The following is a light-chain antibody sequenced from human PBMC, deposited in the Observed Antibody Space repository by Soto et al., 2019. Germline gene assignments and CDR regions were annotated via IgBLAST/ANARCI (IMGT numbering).Light chain of an antibody. V-gene: IGKV1-5*01. Sequence: DIQVTQSPSTLSESVGDRVTITCRASESIKGWLAWYQQKPGKAPKLLIYDASSLKGGVPSRFSGSGSGTEFTLTISSLQPDDFATYYCQQYNNGWTFGQGTKVEIK. CDR1: ESIKGW. J-gene: IGKJ1*01. CDR3: QQYNNGWT. CDR2: DAS.